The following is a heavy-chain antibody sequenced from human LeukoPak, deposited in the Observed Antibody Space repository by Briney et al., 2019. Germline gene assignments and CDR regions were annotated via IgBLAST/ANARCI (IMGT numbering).Heavy chain of an antibody. CDR3: ARVLGEIVVVPAATSNYYYYYYMDV. D-gene: IGHD2-2*01. CDR1: GYTFTSYD. CDR2: MNPNSGNT. V-gene: IGHV1-8*01. J-gene: IGHJ6*03. Sequence: RVASVKVSCKASGYTFTSYDINWVRQATGQGLEWMGWMNPNSGNTGYAQKFQGRVTMTRNTSISTAYMELSSLRSEDTAVYYCARVLGEIVVVPAATSNYYYYYYMDVWGKGTTVTISS.